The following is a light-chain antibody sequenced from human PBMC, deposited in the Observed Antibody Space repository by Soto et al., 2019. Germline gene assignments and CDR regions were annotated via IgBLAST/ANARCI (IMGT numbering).Light chain of an antibody. CDR2: GNS. CDR3: QSYDSSLSVFYV. Sequence: QSALTQPPSVSGAPGQRVTISCTGSSSNIGAGYDVHWYQQLPGTAPKLLIYGNSNRPSGVPDRFSGSKSGTSASLAITGLQAEDEADYCCQSYDSSLSVFYVFGTGTKVTVL. V-gene: IGLV1-40*01. CDR1: SSNIGAGYD. J-gene: IGLJ1*01.